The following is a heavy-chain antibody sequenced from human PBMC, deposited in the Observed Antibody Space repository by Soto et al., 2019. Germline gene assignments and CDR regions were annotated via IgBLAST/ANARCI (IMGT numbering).Heavy chain of an antibody. CDR1: GYSFTSYW. CDR3: ARFDFMVRGVMMPIS. V-gene: IGHV5-10-1*01. D-gene: IGHD3-10*01. CDR2: IDPSDSYT. Sequence: GESLKISCKGSGYSFTSYWISWVRQMPGKGLEWMGRIDPSDSYTNYSPSFQGHVTISADKSISTAYLQWSSLKASDTAMYYCARFDFMVRGVMMPISWGQGTLVTVSS. J-gene: IGHJ5*02.